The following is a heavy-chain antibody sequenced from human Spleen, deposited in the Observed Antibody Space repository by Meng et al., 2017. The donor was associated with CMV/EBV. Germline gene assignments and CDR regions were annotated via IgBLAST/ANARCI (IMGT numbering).Heavy chain of an antibody. D-gene: IGHD3-3*01. CDR3: ARSFWSGFRYFDY. V-gene: IGHV4-34*01. Sequence: SETLSLTCAVYGGSFTDYYWSWIRQPPGKGLEWIGEINHIGSTNYNPSLKSRVTISVDTSKNQFSLKLSSVTAADKAVYYCARSFWSGFRYFDYWGQGTLVTVSS. J-gene: IGHJ4*02. CDR1: GGSFTDYY. CDR2: INHIGST.